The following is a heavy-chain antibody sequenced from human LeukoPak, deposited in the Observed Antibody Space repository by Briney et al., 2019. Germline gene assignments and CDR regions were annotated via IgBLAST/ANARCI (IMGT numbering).Heavy chain of an antibody. CDR2: IYYSGST. V-gene: IGHV4-59*12. D-gene: IGHD3-3*01. Sequence: NPSDTLSLTCSVSGVSISSYYWSCIRQPPGKQLEGIGYIYYSGSTNYNRSLTSRVTISIDTSKNQFSLNLSSVTAADTAVYYCVRERNYDFWSGFQDDDYHMDVWGKGTTVIVSS. J-gene: IGHJ6*03. CDR1: GVSISSYY. CDR3: VRERNYDFWSGFQDDDYHMDV.